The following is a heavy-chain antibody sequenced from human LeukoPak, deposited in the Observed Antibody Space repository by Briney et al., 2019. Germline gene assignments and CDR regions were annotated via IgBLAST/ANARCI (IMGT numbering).Heavy chain of an antibody. CDR3: ARSTWFGELSFDY. V-gene: IGHV4-39*01. CDR1: GGSISSSTYY. Sequence: PSDTLSLTCTVSGGSISSSTYYWGWIRQPPGKGLEWIGSIYYTGNTYYNPSLKSRVTISVDTSKNQFSLKVSSVTAADTAVYYCARSTWFGELSFDYWGQGTLVTVSS. J-gene: IGHJ4*02. D-gene: IGHD3-10*01. CDR2: IYYTGNT.